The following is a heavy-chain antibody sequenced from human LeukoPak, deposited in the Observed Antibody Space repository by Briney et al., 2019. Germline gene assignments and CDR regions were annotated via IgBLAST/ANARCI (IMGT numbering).Heavy chain of an antibody. CDR2: IQNDASTE. CDR1: GFIFSHYG. CDR3: ARDRGGALFDP. Sequence: GGSLRLSCAASGFIFSHYGMHWGRQAPGKGLEWVAVIQNDASTENFADSVKGRFTISRDNSKNTVFLQMNSLRVEDTAVYYCARDRGGALFDPWGQGTLVTVSS. V-gene: IGHV3-33*05. J-gene: IGHJ5*02. D-gene: IGHD3-16*01.